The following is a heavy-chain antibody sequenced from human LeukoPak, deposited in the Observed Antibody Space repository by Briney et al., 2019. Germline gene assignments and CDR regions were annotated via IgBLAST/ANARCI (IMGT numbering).Heavy chain of an antibody. J-gene: IGHJ4*02. CDR3: VRGGSKAAATFDY. CDR2: IHTSGNT. V-gene: IGHV4-4*07. Sequence: SETLSLTCTVSGGSISGYYWSWIRQPAGKGLEWIGHIHTSGNTKYNPSLKSRVTMSVDTSNNQFSLRVSSVTAADTAIYYCVRGGSKAAATFDYWGQGALVTVFS. D-gene: IGHD2-15*01. CDR1: GGSISGYY.